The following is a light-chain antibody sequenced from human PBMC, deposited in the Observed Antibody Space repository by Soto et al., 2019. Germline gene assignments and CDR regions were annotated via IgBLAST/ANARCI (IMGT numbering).Light chain of an antibody. Sequence: QSVLTQSPSVSAAPGQKVTISCSGSSSNIGNNYVSWYQQVPGTAPKLLIYDNNKRPSGIPDRFSGSKSGTSGTLDITGPQTGDEADYYCATWDGSLPGEVFGGGTQLTVL. V-gene: IGLV1-51*01. J-gene: IGLJ7*01. CDR2: DNN. CDR3: ATWDGSLPGEV. CDR1: SSNIGNNY.